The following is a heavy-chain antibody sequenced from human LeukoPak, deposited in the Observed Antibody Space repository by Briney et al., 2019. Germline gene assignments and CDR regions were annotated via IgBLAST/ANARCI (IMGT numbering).Heavy chain of an antibody. D-gene: IGHD5-18*01. J-gene: IGHJ6*03. CDR1: GFTFSSYS. CDR2: ISSSSSYI. CDR3: ARDNGYSYGDYYYMDV. Sequence: GGSLRLSCAASGFTFSSYSMNGVRQAPGKGLGGVSSISSSSSYIYYADSVKGRFTISRDNAKNSLYLQMNSLRAEDTAVYYCARDNGYSYGDYYYMDVWGKGTTVTVSS. V-gene: IGHV3-21*01.